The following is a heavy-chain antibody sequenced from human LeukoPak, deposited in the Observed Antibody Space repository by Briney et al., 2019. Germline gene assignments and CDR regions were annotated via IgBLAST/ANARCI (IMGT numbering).Heavy chain of an antibody. CDR1: GGTFSSYA. CDR3: ARDDWGKYDILTGYYGGPHHWFDH. V-gene: IGHV1-69*06. CDR2: IIPIFGTA. D-gene: IGHD3-9*01. J-gene: IGHJ5*02. Sequence: ASVKVSCKASGGTFSSYAISWVRQAPGQGLEWMGGIIPIFGTANYAQKFQGRVTITADKSTSTAYMELSSLRSEDTAVYYCARDDWGKYDILTGYYGGPHHWFDHWGQGTLVTVSS.